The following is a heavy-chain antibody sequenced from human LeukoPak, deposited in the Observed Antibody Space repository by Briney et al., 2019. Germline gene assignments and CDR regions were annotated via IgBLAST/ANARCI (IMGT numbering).Heavy chain of an antibody. Sequence: GGSLRLSCAASGFTFSSYNMNWVRQAPGKGLEWVPSITSGSSYIYYADSVKGRFTISRDNAKNSLYLQMNSLRAEDTAVYYCARDPYSGSYGNYYYYFMDVWGKGTTATISS. J-gene: IGHJ6*03. D-gene: IGHD1-26*01. CDR2: ITSGSSYI. V-gene: IGHV3-21*01. CDR3: ARDPYSGSYGNYYYYFMDV. CDR1: GFTFSSYN.